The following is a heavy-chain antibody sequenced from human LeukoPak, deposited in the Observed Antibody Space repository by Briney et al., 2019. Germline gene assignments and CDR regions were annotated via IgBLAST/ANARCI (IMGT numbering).Heavy chain of an antibody. J-gene: IGHJ4*02. Sequence: SETLSLTCTVSGGSISSNTYYWSWIRQPPGKVLEWIGSIRYSGRTYYKPSLKSRVTLSVDTSKNQLLLNLRSVTAADTAMYYCAREFNGSSDYLGQGTLVTVSS. CDR3: AREFNGSSDY. V-gene: IGHV4-39*02. CDR2: IRYSGRT. D-gene: IGHD6-25*01. CDR1: GGSISSNTYY.